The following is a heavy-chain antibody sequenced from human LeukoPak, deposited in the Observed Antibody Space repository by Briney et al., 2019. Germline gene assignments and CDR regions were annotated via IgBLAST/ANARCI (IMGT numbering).Heavy chain of an antibody. CDR3: ARDGRAAYCGGDCYSATLFDY. CDR1: GCTFTSYY. D-gene: IGHD2-21*02. Sequence: ASVKVSCKASGCTFTSYYMHWVRQAPGQGLEWMGIINPSGGSTSYAQKFQGRVTMTRDMSTSTVYMELSSLRSEDTAVYYCARDGRAAYCGGDCYSATLFDYWGQGTLVTVSS. V-gene: IGHV1-46*01. CDR2: INPSGGST. J-gene: IGHJ4*02.